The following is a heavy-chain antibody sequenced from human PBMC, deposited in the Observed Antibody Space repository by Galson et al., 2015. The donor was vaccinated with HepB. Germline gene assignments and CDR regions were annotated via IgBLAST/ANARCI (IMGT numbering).Heavy chain of an antibody. D-gene: IGHD2-15*01. CDR1: GFTFSSYG. CDR3: AKGGMVDCSGGSCYHYYYYGMDV. V-gene: IGHV3-30*18. Sequence: SLRLSCAASGFTFSSYGMHWVRQAPGKGLEWVAVISYDGSNKYYADSVKGRFTISRGNSKNTLYLQMNSLRAEDTAVYYCAKGGMVDCSGGSCYHYYYYGMDVWGQGTTVTVSS. J-gene: IGHJ6*02. CDR2: ISYDGSNK.